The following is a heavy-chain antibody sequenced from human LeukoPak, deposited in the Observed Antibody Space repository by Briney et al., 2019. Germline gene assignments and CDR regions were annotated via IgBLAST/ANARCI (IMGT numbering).Heavy chain of an antibody. Sequence: PSETLSLTCAVYGGSFSGYYWSWIRQPPGKGLDWMEEINHSGSTNYNPSLKSRVTISVDTSKNQFSLKLSSVTAADTAVYYCARTQWLVVSAFDIWGQGTMVTVSS. D-gene: IGHD6-19*01. V-gene: IGHV4-34*01. CDR1: GGSFSGYY. J-gene: IGHJ3*02. CDR3: ARTQWLVVSAFDI. CDR2: INHSGST.